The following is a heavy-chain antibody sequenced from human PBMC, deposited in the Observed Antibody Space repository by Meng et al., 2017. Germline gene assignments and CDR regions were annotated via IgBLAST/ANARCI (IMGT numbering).Heavy chain of an antibody. J-gene: IGHJ5*02. V-gene: IGHV1-2*02. CDR3: ARGGYSSGVRVRHWFDP. D-gene: IGHD6-25*01. Sequence: QGELWGCGAEVRKPGASGKVACKASEYTFPGYYMHWVRQAPGQGLEWMGWINPNSGGTNYAQKFQGRVTMTRDTSISTAYMELSRLRSDDTAVYYCARGGYSSGVRVRHWFDPWGQGTLVTVSS. CDR2: INPNSGGT. CDR1: EYTFPGYY.